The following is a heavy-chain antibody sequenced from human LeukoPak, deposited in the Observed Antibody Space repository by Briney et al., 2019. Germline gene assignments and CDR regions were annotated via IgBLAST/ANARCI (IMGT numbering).Heavy chain of an antibody. CDR2: ISSTGGTT. CDR3: AELGITMIGGV. V-gene: IGHV3-23*01. J-gene: IGHJ6*04. CDR1: GFTFSDYG. D-gene: IGHD3-10*02. Sequence: GGSLRLSCAASGFTFSDYGMSWVRQAPGKGLEWISSISSTGGTTYYADSVKGRFTISRDNSKNTLFLQVNSLRAEDTAVYYCAELGITMIGGVWGKGTTVTISS.